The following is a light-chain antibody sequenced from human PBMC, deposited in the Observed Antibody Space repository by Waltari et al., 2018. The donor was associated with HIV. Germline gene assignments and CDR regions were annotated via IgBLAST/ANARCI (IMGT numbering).Light chain of an antibody. CDR2: ANI. V-gene: IGLV1-40*01. CDR1: RSNTGAGYD. Sequence: QPVLTQPPSVSGAPGQRVTISCTGSRSNTGAGYDVPWYQPLPGTALNLLIYANINRPSGVPDRFSGSKSGSSASLAITGLQAEDEAHYYCQSFDSSLTTSGVIFGGGTKLTVL. CDR3: QSFDSSLTTSGVI. J-gene: IGLJ2*01.